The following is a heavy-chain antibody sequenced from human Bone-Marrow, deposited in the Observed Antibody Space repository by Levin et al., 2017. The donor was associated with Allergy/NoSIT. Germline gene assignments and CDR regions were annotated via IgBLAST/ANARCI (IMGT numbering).Heavy chain of an antibody. J-gene: IGHJ4*02. CDR3: AVTKWFGEHYDY. Sequence: GESLKISCAASGFTFSTYAMTWVRQAPGKGLEWVSSISDSGDSTFYADSVKGRFTISRDNSKNTLYLQMNTLRAEDTAVYYCAVTKWFGEHYDYWGQGTLVTVSS. V-gene: IGHV3-23*01. D-gene: IGHD3-10*01. CDR1: GFTFSTYA. CDR2: ISDSGDST.